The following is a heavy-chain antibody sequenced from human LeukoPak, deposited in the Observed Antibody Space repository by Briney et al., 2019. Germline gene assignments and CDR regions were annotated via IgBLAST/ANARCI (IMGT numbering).Heavy chain of an antibody. Sequence: PSETLSLTCTVSGGSIGSSSYYWGWIRQPPGKGLEWIGSIYYSGSTYYNPPLKSRVTISVDTSKNQFSLKLSSVTAADTAVYYCARGQVTIFGGTIWFDPWGQGTLVTVSS. V-gene: IGHV4-39*01. J-gene: IGHJ5*02. CDR1: GGSIGSSSYY. D-gene: IGHD3-3*01. CDR3: ARGQVTIFGGTIWFDP. CDR2: IYYSGST.